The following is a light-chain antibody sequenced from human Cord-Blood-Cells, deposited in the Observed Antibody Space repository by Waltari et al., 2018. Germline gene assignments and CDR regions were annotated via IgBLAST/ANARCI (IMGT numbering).Light chain of an antibody. J-gene: IGKJ4*01. CDR3: QQSYSTPPT. CDR1: QGISSY. CDR2: AAS. V-gene: IGKV1-39*01. Sequence: DIQMTQSPSSLSASVGDRGTITCRASQGISSYLNWYQQKPGKAPKLLIYAASSLQSGVPSRFSGSGSGTDFTLTISSLQPEDFATYYCQQSYSTPPTFGGGTKVEIK.